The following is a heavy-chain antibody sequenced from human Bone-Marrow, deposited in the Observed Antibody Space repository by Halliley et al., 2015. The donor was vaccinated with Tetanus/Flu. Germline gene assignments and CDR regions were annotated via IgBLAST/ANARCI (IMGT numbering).Heavy chain of an antibody. CDR1: GGSFSRSA. V-gene: IGHV1-69*01. D-gene: IGHD3-22*01. CDR2: IIPIFGTA. J-gene: IGHJ6*02. Sequence: QMQLVQSGAEVKKPGASVKVSCKASGGSFSRSAFSWVRQAPGQGLEWMGGIIPIFGTANYPQKFQGRVTITADGSKNTVYMELSTLRSEDTAVYYCASGPIDADGYDYYYHNMDVWGQGTPVTVS. CDR3: ASGPIDADGYDYYYHNMDV.